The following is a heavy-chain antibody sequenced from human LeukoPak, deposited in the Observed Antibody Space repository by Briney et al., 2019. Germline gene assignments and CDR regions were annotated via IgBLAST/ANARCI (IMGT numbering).Heavy chain of an antibody. V-gene: IGHV4-34*01. J-gene: IGHJ6*04. CDR1: GGSFSGYY. Sequence: PSETLSLTCGVNGGSFSGYYWSWIRQPPGKGLEWIGEINHSGTTNYSPSLNSRVIMSVDASKKYFSLRLTSVTAADTAVYYCARLVGTTLWGYAMDVWGKGTTVVVSS. CDR3: ARLVGTTLWGYAMDV. D-gene: IGHD1-1*01. CDR2: INHSGTT.